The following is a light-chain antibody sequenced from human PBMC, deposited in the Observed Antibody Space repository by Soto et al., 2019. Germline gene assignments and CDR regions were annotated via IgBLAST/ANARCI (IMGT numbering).Light chain of an antibody. CDR2: VNS. CDR1: SSNIGAGYN. J-gene: IGLJ2*01. V-gene: IGLV1-40*01. Sequence: QAVVTQPPSVSGAPGQRVTISCTGSSSNIGAGYNVHWYQQLPGTAPKLLIYVNSNRPSGVPDRFSGSKSGTSASLAITGLQAEDEANYYCQSYDSSLSGGVFGGGPKLTAL. CDR3: QSYDSSLSGGV.